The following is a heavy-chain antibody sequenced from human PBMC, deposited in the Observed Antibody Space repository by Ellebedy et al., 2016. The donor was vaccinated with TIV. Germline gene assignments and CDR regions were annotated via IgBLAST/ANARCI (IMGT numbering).Heavy chain of an antibody. Sequence: GESLKISCAASGFTFSDYFMSWVRQAPGKGLEWVSYISRTGSTISYADSVKGRFTSSRDNAKNSVYLQMNSLRDEDTAVYDCARGDYSYGMDVWGQGTTGTVSS. J-gene: IGHJ6*02. CDR3: ARGDYSYGMDV. V-gene: IGHV3-11*01. CDR1: GFTFSDYF. CDR2: ISRTGSTI.